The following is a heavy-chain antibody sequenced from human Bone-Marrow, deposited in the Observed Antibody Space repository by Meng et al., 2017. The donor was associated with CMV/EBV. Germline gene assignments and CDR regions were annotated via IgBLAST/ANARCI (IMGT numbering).Heavy chain of an antibody. V-gene: IGHV1-69*05. CDR1: GYTFTSYD. CDR2: IIPIFGTA. Sequence: SVKVSCKASGYTFTSYDINWVRQATGQGLEWMGGIIPIFGTANYAQKFQGRVTITTDESTSTAYMELSSLRSEDTAVYYCASGGVSHRPSIAARRGFGDWFDPWGQGTLVTVSS. CDR3: ASGGVSHRPSIAARRGFGDWFDP. J-gene: IGHJ5*02. D-gene: IGHD6-6*01.